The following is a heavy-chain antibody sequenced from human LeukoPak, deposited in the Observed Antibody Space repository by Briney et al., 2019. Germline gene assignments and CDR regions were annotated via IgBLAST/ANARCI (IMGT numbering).Heavy chain of an antibody. D-gene: IGHD2-21*01. CDR1: GGSISSYY. Sequence: PSETLSLTCTVSGGSISSYYWSWIRQPPGKGLEWIGYIYYSGSTNYNPSLKSRVTISVDTSKNQFSLKLSSVTAADTAVYYCARSIVVVRVNWFDPWGQGTLVTVSS. CDR2: IYYSGST. CDR3: ARSIVVVRVNWFDP. V-gene: IGHV4-59*12. J-gene: IGHJ5*02.